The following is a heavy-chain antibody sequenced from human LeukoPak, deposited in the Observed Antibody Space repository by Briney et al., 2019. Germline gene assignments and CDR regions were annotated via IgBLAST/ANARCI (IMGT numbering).Heavy chain of an antibody. J-gene: IGHJ4*02. D-gene: IGHD4-17*01. Sequence: SETLSLTCTVSGGSISSSSYYWGWIRQPPGKGLEWIGSIYYSGSTYYNPSLKSRVTISVDKSKNQFSLKLSSVTAADTAVYYCARVFDYGDLDYWGQGTLVTVSS. CDR2: IYYSGST. CDR3: ARVFDYGDLDY. V-gene: IGHV4-39*07. CDR1: GGSISSSSYY.